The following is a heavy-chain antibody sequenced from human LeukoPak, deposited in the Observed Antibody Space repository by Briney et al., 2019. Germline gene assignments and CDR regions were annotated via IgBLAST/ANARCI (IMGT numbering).Heavy chain of an antibody. CDR1: GFTFSRYA. J-gene: IGHJ4*02. Sequence: PGGSLRLSCAASGFTFSRYAMSWVRQAPGKGLEWVSAISGSGGSTYYADSVKGRFTISRDNSKNTLYLQMNSLRAEGTAVYYCAKGVYQLLPPFDYWGQGTLVTVSS. D-gene: IGHD2-2*01. CDR3: AKGVYQLLPPFDY. CDR2: ISGSGGST. V-gene: IGHV3-23*01.